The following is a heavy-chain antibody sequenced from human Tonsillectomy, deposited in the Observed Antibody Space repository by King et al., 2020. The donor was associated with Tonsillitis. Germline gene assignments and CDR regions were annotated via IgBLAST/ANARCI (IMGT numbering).Heavy chain of an antibody. Sequence: QLVQSGAEVKKPGSSVKVSCKASGGTFSSYAFSWVRQAPGQGLEWMGRIIPILGIANYAQKFQGRVTITADKSTSTAYMELSSLRSEDTSVYYCAIGDLWDQYYYYMDVWGKGTTVTVSS. CDR2: IIPILGIA. CDR1: GGTFSSYA. CDR3: AIGDLWDQYYYYMDV. D-gene: IGHD3-3*01. V-gene: IGHV1-69*04. J-gene: IGHJ6*03.